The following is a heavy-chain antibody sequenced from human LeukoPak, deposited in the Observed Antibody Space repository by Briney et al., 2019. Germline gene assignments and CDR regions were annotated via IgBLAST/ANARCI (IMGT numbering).Heavy chain of an antibody. CDR1: GFTFSSYA. Sequence: GGSLRLSCAASGFTFSSYAMHWVRQAPGKGLEWVAVISYDGSNKYYADSVKGRFTISRDNSKNTLYLQMNSLRAEDTAVYYCAKDVGDSSSWYRSYYYYMDVWGKGTTVTVSS. CDR3: AKDVGDSSSWYRSYYYYMDV. J-gene: IGHJ6*03. V-gene: IGHV3-30-3*01. D-gene: IGHD6-13*01. CDR2: ISYDGSNK.